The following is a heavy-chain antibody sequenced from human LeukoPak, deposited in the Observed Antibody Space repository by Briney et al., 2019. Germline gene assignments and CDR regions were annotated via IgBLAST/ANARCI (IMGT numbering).Heavy chain of an antibody. CDR3: ARGTLAVTRGYYYYYYGMDV. J-gene: IGHJ6*02. V-gene: IGHV4-39*01. Sequence: PSETLSLTCTVSGGSISSSSYYWGWIRQPPGKGLEWIGSIYYSGSTYYNPSLKSRVTISVDTSKNQFSLKLSSVTAADTAVYYCARGTLAVTRGYYYYYYGMDVWGQGTTVTVSS. D-gene: IGHD4-11*01. CDR2: IYYSGST. CDR1: GGSISSSSYY.